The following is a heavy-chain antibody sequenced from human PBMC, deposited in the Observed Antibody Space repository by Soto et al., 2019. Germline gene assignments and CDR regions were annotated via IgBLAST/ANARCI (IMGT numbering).Heavy chain of an antibody. CDR2: TYYRSKWYN. J-gene: IGHJ6*02. CDR3: ARDLGTEPNSSGWSVDYYYYGMDV. V-gene: IGHV6-1*01. Sequence: SQTLSLTCAISGDSVSSNSAAWNWIRQSPSRGLEWLGRTYYRSKWYNDYAVSVKSRITINPGTSKNQFSLQLNSVTPEDTAVYYCARDLGTEPNSSGWSVDYYYYGMDVWGQGNTVTVSS. D-gene: IGHD6-19*01. CDR1: GDSVSSNSAA.